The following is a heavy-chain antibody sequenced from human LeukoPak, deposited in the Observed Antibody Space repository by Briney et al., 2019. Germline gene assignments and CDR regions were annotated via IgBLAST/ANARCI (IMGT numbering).Heavy chain of an antibody. CDR3: ARAGYYDVFTGYFD. Sequence: SETLSLTCAVYGESFSGYYWSWIRQPPGKGLEWIGEINHSGNTNYNPSLKSRVSMSVDTSKNQFSLKFSSVTAADTAVYYCARAGYYDVFTGYFDWGQGTLVTVSS. CDR1: GESFSGYY. V-gene: IGHV4-34*01. CDR2: INHSGNT. D-gene: IGHD3-9*01. J-gene: IGHJ4*02.